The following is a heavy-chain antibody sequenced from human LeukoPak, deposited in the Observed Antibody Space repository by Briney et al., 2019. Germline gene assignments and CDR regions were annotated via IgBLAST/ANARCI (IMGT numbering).Heavy chain of an antibody. J-gene: IGHJ4*02. CDR2: IKSKTDGGTT. D-gene: IGHD6-19*01. CDR3: AKRGAVTGTEDY. V-gene: IGHV3-15*01. Sequence: GGSLRLSCAASGFTFSNAWMSWVRQAPGKGLEWVGRIKSKTDGGTTDYAAPVKGRFTISRDDSKNTLYLQMNSLRAEDTAVYYCAKRGAVTGTEDYWGQGTLVTVSS. CDR1: GFTFSNAW.